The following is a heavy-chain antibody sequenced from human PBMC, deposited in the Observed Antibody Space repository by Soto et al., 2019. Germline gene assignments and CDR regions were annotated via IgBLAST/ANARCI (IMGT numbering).Heavy chain of an antibody. V-gene: IGHV3-7*03. Sequence: LRLSCAASGFTFSSYWMSWVRQPPGKGLQWVATIKQDGTEKTSVDSVKGRFTISRDNAQSSLYLQMDSLTAGDTAVYYCARARKYGSSQYERKHYFEYWGEGTPVTVSS. CDR2: IKQDGTEK. D-gene: IGHD6-13*01. CDR3: ARARKYGSSQYERKHYFEY. J-gene: IGHJ4*02. CDR1: GFTFSSYW.